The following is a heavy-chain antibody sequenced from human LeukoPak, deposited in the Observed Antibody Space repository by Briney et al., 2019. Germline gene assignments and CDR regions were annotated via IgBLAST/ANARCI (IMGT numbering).Heavy chain of an antibody. D-gene: IGHD7-27*01. Sequence: GRSLRLSCAASGFTFSSYAMHWVRQAPGKGLEWVAVISYDGSNKHYADSVKGRFTISRDNSKNTLYLQMNSLRAEDTAVYYCARSPFSGVYWFDPWGQGTLVTVSS. CDR1: GFTFSSYA. CDR3: ARSPFSGVYWFDP. CDR2: ISYDGSNK. V-gene: IGHV3-30-3*01. J-gene: IGHJ5*02.